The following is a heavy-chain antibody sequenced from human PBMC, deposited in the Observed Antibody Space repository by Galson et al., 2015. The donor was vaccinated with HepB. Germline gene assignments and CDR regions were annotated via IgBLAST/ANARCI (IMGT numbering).Heavy chain of an antibody. CDR2: ISGSGGST. J-gene: IGHJ4*02. CDR3: AKFPMGVGMVRGAMGYFDY. CDR1: GFTFSSYA. D-gene: IGHD3-10*01. V-gene: IGHV3-23*01. Sequence: SLRLSCAASGFTFSSYAMSWVRQAPGKGLEWVSAISGSGGSTYYADSVKGRFTISRDNSKNTLYLQMNSLRAEDTAVYYCAKFPMGVGMVRGAMGYFDYWGQGTLVTVSS.